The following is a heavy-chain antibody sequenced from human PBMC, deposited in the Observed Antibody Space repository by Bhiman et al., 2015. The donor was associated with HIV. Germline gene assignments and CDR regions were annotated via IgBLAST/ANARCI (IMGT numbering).Heavy chain of an antibody. Sequence: QVQLVESGGGVVQPGRSLRLSCAASGFTFSSYAIHWVRQAPGKGLEWVAVISYDGSNKYYADSVKGRFTISRDNSKNTLYLQMNSLRAEDTAVYYCARDIGKHDYSNSLPRYWGQGTLVTVSS. CDR3: ARDIGKHDYSNSLPRY. V-gene: IGHV3-30*04. D-gene: IGHD4-11*01. CDR2: ISYDGSNK. J-gene: IGHJ4*02. CDR1: GFTFSSYA.